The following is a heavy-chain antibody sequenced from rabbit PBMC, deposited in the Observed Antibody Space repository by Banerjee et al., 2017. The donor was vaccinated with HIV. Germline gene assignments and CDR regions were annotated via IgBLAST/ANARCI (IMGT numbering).Heavy chain of an antibody. V-gene: IGHV1S40*01. CDR3: ARNLDAGSVDAAGYNL. CDR1: GFSLSSSYN. CDR2: IDTNSGSA. D-gene: IGHD4-2*01. J-gene: IGHJ4*01. Sequence: QSLEESGGDLVKPGASLTLTCTASGFSLSSSYNMCWVRQAPGKGLEWIGCIDTNSGSAWYATWVNGRFTISKTSSTTVTLQMTSLTAADTATYFCARNLDAGSVDAAGYNLWGPGTLVTVS.